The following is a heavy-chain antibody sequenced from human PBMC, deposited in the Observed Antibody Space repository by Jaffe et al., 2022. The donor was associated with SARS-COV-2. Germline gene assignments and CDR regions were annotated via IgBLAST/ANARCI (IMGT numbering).Heavy chain of an antibody. D-gene: IGHD6-13*01. CDR3: ARDRDSTWYGGLGDF. J-gene: IGHJ4*02. CDR2: INPGNGNT. Sequence: QVQLVQSGPEMKKPGASVKVSCRASAYIFSNHGIHWVRQAPGQRLEWMGWINPGNGNTQYSQKFQGRLTITTHTSSSTAHMELSSLRSEDTALYFCARDRDSTWYGGLGDFWGQGSLVTVSS. CDR1: AYIFSNHG. V-gene: IGHV1-3*01.